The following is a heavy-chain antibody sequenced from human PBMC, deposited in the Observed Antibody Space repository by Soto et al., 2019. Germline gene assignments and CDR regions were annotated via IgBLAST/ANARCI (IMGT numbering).Heavy chain of an antibody. J-gene: IGHJ6*02. V-gene: IGHV3-23*01. Sequence: GGSLRLSCAASGFTFSSYAMSWVRQAPGKGLEWVSAISGCGGSTYYADSVKGRFTISRDNSKNTLYLQMNSLRAEDTAVYYCAKGTGGHPDYYYYYGMDVWGQGTTVTVSS. CDR1: GFTFSSYA. D-gene: IGHD1-26*01. CDR3: AKGTGGHPDYYYYYGMDV. CDR2: ISGCGGST.